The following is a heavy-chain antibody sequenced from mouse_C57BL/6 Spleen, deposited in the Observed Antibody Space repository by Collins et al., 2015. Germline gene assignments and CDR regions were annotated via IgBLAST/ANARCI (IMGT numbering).Heavy chain of an antibody. CDR3: ARSRWDEAMDY. V-gene: IGHV1-63*01. D-gene: IGHD1-1*01. CDR2: IYPGGGYT. Sequence: GHGLEWIGDIYPGGGYTNYNEKFKGKATLTADKSSSTAYMQFSSLTSEDSAIYYCARSRWDEAMDYWGQGTSVTVSS. J-gene: IGHJ4*01.